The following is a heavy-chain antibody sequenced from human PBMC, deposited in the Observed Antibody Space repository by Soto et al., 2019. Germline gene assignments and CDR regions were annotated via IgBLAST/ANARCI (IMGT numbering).Heavy chain of an antibody. V-gene: IGHV1-69*18. CDR1: GGTFSRSG. CDR3: VKENTPEMTRGWFGP. Sequence: QVQLVQSGTEVKKPGASVKVSCKASGGTFSRSGFHWVRQAPGQGLEWMGMIVPSVDTTNYAQKFQARVTISADQFTSTVYMELRSLRSEDTAVYYCVKENTPEMTRGWFGPWGQGTLVTVSS. CDR2: IVPSVDTT. J-gene: IGHJ5*02.